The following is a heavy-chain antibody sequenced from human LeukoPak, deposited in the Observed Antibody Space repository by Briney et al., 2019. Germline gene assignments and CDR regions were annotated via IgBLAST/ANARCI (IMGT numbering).Heavy chain of an antibody. CDR2: INHSGST. J-gene: IGHJ4*02. D-gene: IGHD2-15*01. CDR1: GGSFSGCY. V-gene: IGHV4-34*01. CDR3: ARVERYCSGGSCLDY. Sequence: SETLSLTCAVYGGSFSGCYWSWIRQPPGKGLEWIGEINHSGSTNYNPSLKSRVTISVDTSKNQFSLKLSSVTAADTAVYYCARVERYCSGGSCLDYWGQGTLVTVSS.